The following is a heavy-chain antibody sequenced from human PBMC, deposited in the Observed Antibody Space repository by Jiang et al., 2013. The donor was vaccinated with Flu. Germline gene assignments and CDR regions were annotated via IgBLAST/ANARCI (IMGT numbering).Heavy chain of an antibody. D-gene: IGHD2-15*01. V-gene: IGHV3-7*01. CDR1: GFTFSSYW. Sequence: RLSCAASGFTFSSYWMSWVRQAPGKGLEWVANIKQDGSEKYYVDSVKGRFTISRDNAKNSLYLQMNSLRAEDTAVYYCARDLYASATNHRIPFDYWGQGTLVTVSS. CDR3: ARDLYASATNHRIPFDY. CDR2: IKQDGSEK. J-gene: IGHJ4*02.